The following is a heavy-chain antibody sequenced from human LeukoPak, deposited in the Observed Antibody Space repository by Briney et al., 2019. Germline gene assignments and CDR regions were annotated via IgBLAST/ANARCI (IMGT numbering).Heavy chain of an antibody. CDR3: ARGLVAAAIFRSYWYFDL. D-gene: IGHD6-13*01. J-gene: IGHJ2*01. CDR1: GGSFSGYY. CDR2: INHSGST. V-gene: IGHV4-34*01. Sequence: SETLSLTCAVYGGSFSGYYWSWIRQPPGKGLEWIGEINHSGSTNYNPSLKSRVTISVDTSKNQFSPKLSSVTAADTAVYYCARGLVAAAIFRSYWYFDLWGRGTLVTVSS.